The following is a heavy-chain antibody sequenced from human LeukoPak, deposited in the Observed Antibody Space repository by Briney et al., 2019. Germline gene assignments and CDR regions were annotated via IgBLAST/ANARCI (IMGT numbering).Heavy chain of an antibody. V-gene: IGHV6-1*01. CDR1: GDSVPSNSAA. J-gene: IGHJ4*02. CDR3: ARDREGLSSGYYSLDY. Sequence: SQTLSLTCAISGDSVPSNSAAWNWIRQSPSRALEGLGRTYYRSKWYNDYAVSVKSRITINPDTSKNQFSLQLNSVTPEDTAVYYCARDREGLSSGYYSLDYWGQGTLVTVSS. CDR2: TYYRSKWYN. D-gene: IGHD3-22*01.